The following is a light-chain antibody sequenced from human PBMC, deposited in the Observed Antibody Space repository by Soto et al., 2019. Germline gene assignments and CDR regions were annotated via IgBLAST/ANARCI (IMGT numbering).Light chain of an antibody. J-gene: IGLJ3*02. V-gene: IGLV2-11*01. CDR1: SSDVGGYNY. Sequence: QSALTQPRSVSGSPGQSVTISCTGTSSDVGGYNYVSWYQHHPGKAPKLMIYGVSKRPSGVPDRFSGSKSGNTASLTISGLQAEDEAHYYCCSYAGSYTGVFGGGTKLTVL. CDR3: CSYAGSYTGV. CDR2: GVS.